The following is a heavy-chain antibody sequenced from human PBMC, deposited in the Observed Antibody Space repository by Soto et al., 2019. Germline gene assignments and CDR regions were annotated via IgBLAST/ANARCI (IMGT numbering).Heavy chain of an antibody. CDR1: GYTFTSYG. CDR3: ARHYSGNYYYYYYMDV. D-gene: IGHD4-4*01. Sequence: ASVKVSCKASGYTFTSYGISWVRQAPGQGLEWMGWISAYNGNTNYAQKLQGRVTMTTDTSTSTAYMELRSLRSDDTAVYYCARHYSGNYYYYYYMDVWGKGTTVTVSS. V-gene: IGHV1-18*01. J-gene: IGHJ6*03. CDR2: ISAYNGNT.